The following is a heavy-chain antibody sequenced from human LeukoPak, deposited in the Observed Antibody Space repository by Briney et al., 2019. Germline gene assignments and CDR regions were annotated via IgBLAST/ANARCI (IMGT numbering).Heavy chain of an antibody. D-gene: IGHD3-10*01. CDR2: IKQDGSEK. CDR1: GFTFSSYW. CDR3: ARDLTRYYYGSGSYHTPFDY. J-gene: IGHJ4*02. V-gene: IGHV3-7*03. Sequence: GGSLRLSCAASGFTFSSYWMSWVRQAPGKGLEWVANIKQDGSEKYYVDSVKGRFTISRDNAKNSLYLQMNSLRVEDTAVYYCARDLTRYYYGSGSYHTPFDYWGQGTLVTVSS.